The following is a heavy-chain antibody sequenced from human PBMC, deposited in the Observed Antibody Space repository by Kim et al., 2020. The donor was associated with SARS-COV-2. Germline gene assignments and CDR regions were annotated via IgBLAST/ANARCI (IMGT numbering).Heavy chain of an antibody. D-gene: IGHD3-10*01. V-gene: IGHV1-46*01. CDR1: GYTFTSYY. CDR2: INPSGGST. J-gene: IGHJ6*02. CDR3: ARATMVRGSPPYMDV. Sequence: ASVKVSCKASGYTFTSYYMHWVRQAPGQGLEWMGIINPSGGSTSYAQKFQGRVTMTRDTSTSTVYMELSSLRSEDTAVYYCARATMVRGSPPYMDVWGQGTTVTVSS.